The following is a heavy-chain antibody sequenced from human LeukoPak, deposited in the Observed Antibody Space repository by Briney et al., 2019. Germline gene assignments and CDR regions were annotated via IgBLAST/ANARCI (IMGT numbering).Heavy chain of an antibody. D-gene: IGHD6-13*01. CDR2: ISWDGGSK. V-gene: IGHV3-43D*04. J-gene: IGHJ6*03. CDR1: GFTFDDYA. CDR3: AKGYSSSRAWVYYMDV. Sequence: GGSLRLSCAASGFTFDDYATHWVRQAPGKGREGVSLISWDGGSKYYAESVKGRLTISRDNSKNSVYLQMNSLRAEDTALYYCAKGYSSSRAWVYYMDVWGKGTTVTVSS.